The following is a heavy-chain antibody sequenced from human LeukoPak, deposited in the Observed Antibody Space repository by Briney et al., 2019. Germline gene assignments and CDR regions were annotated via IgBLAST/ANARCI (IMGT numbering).Heavy chain of an antibody. CDR3: ATNRVGTYDRPFDI. CDR2: IHYTGTT. D-gene: IGHD1-26*01. V-gene: IGHV4-59*08. Sequence: KPSETLSLTCIVSGGSINSHYWSWIRQPPGKGLEWIGDIHYTGTTKYNPSVKSRVTISIDTSKNQFSLELSSVTATDTAVYFCATNRVGTYDRPFDIWGRGTMVTVSS. J-gene: IGHJ3*02. CDR1: GGSINSHY.